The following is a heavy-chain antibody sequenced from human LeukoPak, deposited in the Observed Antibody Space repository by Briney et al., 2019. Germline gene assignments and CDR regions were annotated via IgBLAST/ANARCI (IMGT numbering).Heavy chain of an antibody. CDR2: ISADNGNT. Sequence: ASVKVSCKPSGYTFDTYGISWVRQAPGQGLEWMGWISADNGNTNYAQKVQGRVTMTTDTSTNTAYMELRSLRSDDTAVYYCARDHDYDSSGSFDYWGQGTLVTVSS. CDR3: ARDHDYDSSGSFDY. J-gene: IGHJ4*02. CDR1: GYTFDTYG. V-gene: IGHV1-18*01. D-gene: IGHD3-22*01.